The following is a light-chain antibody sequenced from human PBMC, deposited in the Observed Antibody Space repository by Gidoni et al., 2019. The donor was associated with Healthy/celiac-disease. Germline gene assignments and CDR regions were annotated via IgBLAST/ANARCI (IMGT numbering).Light chain of an antibody. J-gene: IGLJ2*01. V-gene: IGLV1-47*01. Sequence: QSVLTQPPSASGPPVQRVTISCSGSSSNIGSNYVYWYQQLPGTAPKLLIYRNNQRPSGVPDRFSGSKSGTSASLAISGLRSEDEADYYCAAWDDSLSGVVFGGGTKLTVL. CDR2: RNN. CDR1: SSNIGSNY. CDR3: AAWDDSLSGVV.